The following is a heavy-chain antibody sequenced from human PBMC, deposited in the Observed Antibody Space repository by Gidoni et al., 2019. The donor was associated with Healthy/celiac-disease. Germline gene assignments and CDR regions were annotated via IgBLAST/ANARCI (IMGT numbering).Heavy chain of an antibody. V-gene: IGHV3-66*01. Sequence: EVQLVESGGGLVQPGGSLRLSCAASGFTVSSNYMSWVRQAPVKGLEWVSVIYGGGSTYYADSVKGSFTISRDNSKNTLYLQMNSLRAEDTAVYYCARGGAMVTGSFDYWGQGTLVTVSS. J-gene: IGHJ4*02. CDR1: GFTVSSNY. CDR2: IYGGGST. CDR3: ARGGAMVTGSFDY. D-gene: IGHD5-18*01.